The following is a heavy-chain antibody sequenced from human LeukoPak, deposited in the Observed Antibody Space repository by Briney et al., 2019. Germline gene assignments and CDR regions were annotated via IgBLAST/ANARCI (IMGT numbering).Heavy chain of an antibody. J-gene: IGHJ1*01. V-gene: IGHV1-69*05. CDR1: GGTFSSYA. CDR2: IIPIFGTA. Sequence: ASVKVSCKASGGTFSSYAISWVRQAPGQGLEWMGRIIPIFGTANYAQKFQGRVTITTDESTSTAYMELSSLRSEDTAVYYCARALCGGDCYSKLRTEYFQHWGQGTLVTVSS. CDR3: ARALCGGDCYSKLRTEYFQH. D-gene: IGHD2-21*02.